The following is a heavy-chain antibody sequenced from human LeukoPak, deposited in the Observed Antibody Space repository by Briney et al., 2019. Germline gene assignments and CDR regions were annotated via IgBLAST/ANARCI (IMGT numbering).Heavy chain of an antibody. J-gene: IGHJ4*02. D-gene: IGHD6-13*01. V-gene: IGHV3-23*01. CDR2: ISGRGGST. CDR3: AARSSMVREGY. Sequence: GGSLRLSCAASGFTFSSYAMSWVRQAPGKGLEWVSAISGRGGSTYYADSVKGRFTISRDNSKNTLYLQMNSLRAEDTAVYYCAARSSMVREGYWGQGTLVTVSS. CDR1: GFTFSSYA.